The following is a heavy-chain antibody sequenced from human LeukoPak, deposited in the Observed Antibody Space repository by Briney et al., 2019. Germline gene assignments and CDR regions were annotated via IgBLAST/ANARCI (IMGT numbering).Heavy chain of an antibody. Sequence: GGSLRLSCAASGFTFSSYSMNWVRQAPGKGLEWVSSISSSSSYIYYADSVKGRFTISRDNAKNSLYLQMNSLRAEDTAVYYCAREVDSSSWYPTSYHWFDPWGQGTLVTVSS. V-gene: IGHV3-21*01. CDR1: GFTFSSYS. CDR2: ISSSSSYI. CDR3: AREVDSSSWYPTSYHWFDP. J-gene: IGHJ5*02. D-gene: IGHD6-13*01.